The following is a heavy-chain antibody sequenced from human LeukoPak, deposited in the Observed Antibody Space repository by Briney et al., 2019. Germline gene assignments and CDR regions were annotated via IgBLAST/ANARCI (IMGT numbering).Heavy chain of an antibody. V-gene: IGHV3-30-3*01. D-gene: IGHD3-22*01. Sequence: PGGSLRLSCAASGFTFSGYAMHWIRQAPGKGLEWVSVMSYDGSNKYYADSVKGRFTISRDNSKNTLYLQMSSLRAEDTAVYYCVLPMIHNYYYGMDVWGQGTTVTVSS. J-gene: IGHJ6*02. CDR3: VLPMIHNYYYGMDV. CDR1: GFTFSGYA. CDR2: MSYDGSNK.